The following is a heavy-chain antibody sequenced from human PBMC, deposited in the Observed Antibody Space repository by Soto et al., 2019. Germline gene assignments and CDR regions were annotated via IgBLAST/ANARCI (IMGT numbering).Heavy chain of an antibody. D-gene: IGHD6-13*01. CDR1: GGSVSSGSYY. Sequence: SETLSLTCTVSGGSVSSGSYYWSWIRQPPGKGLEWIGYIYYSGSTNYNPSLKSRVTISVDTSKNQFSLKLSSVTAADTAVYYCAREIAAAGTVVDYWGQGTLVTVSS. J-gene: IGHJ4*02. V-gene: IGHV4-61*01. CDR2: IYYSGST. CDR3: AREIAAAGTVVDY.